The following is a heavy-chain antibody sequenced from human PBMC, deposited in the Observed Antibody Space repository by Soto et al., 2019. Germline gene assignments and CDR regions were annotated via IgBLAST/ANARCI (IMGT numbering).Heavy chain of an antibody. CDR1: GFSLTTSGVG. J-gene: IGHJ4*02. CDR2: IYWDADK. Sequence: QIILKESGPTVVNPTETLTLTCTFSGFSLTTSGVGVGWVSQSPGKAPEWLALIYWDADKRYSTALKSRLTITKDSSKNQVVLTMANVDPADTATYYCAHRVLRTVFGLVTTTAIYFDFWGQGTPVVVSS. CDR3: AHRVLRTVFGLVTTTAIYFDF. D-gene: IGHD3-3*01. V-gene: IGHV2-5*02.